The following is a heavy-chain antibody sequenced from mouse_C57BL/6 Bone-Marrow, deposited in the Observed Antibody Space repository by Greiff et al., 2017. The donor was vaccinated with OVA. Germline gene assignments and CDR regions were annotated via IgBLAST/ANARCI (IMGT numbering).Heavy chain of an antibody. J-gene: IGHJ2*01. D-gene: IGHD2-1*01. CDR3: TTPYGNFY. CDR2: IDPENGDT. CDR1: GFNIKDDY. Sequence: EVKLQQSGAELVRPGASVKLSCTASGFNIKDDYMHWVKQRPEQGLEWIGWIDPENGDTEYASKFQGKATITADTSSNTAYLQLSSLTSEDTAVYYCTTPYGNFYWGQGTTLTVSS. V-gene: IGHV14-4*01.